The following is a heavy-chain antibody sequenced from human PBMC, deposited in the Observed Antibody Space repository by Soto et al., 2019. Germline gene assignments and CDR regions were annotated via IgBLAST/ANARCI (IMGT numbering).Heavy chain of an antibody. J-gene: IGHJ4*02. CDR3: ARELSYYSSSGYAYYFDH. CDR2: IYHSGST. D-gene: IGHD3-22*01. CDR1: GGSISSSNW. Sequence: SETLSLICAVSGGSISSSNWWSWVRQPAGKGLEWIGEIYHSGSTNYNPSLKSRVTISVDKSKKQFSLKLSSVTAADTAVYYCARELSYYSSSGYAYYFDHWGRGILVTVSS. V-gene: IGHV4-4*02.